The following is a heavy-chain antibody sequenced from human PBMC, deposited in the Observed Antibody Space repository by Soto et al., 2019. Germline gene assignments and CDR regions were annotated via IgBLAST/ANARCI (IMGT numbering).Heavy chain of an antibody. D-gene: IGHD1-26*01. CDR3: ARSPYSVSYLAYFDY. V-gene: IGHV3-30*03. Sequence: QVQMVESGGGVVQPGRSLRLSCAASGFTFSSYGMHWVRQAPGKGLEWVAVISYDGSKKYYADSVKGRFTISRDNSKNTLYLQMNSLRAEDTAVYYCARSPYSVSYLAYFDYWGQGTLVTVSS. J-gene: IGHJ4*02. CDR2: ISYDGSKK. CDR1: GFTFSSYG.